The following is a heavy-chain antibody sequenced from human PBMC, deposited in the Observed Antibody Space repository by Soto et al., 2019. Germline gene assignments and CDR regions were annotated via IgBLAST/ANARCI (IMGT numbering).Heavy chain of an antibody. CDR1: GFRFSSYE. Sequence: GGPLRLSCAGSGFRFSSYEMNGGRQAPGKGLEWLSFILHSGDIIYYADSVKGRFTISRDNAKNLLYLHMNTLRVEDTAIYYCATRLSVSYGPLFDQWGQGTLVTVSS. V-gene: IGHV3-48*03. D-gene: IGHD3-16*01. CDR2: ILHSGDII. J-gene: IGHJ4*02. CDR3: ATRLSVSYGPLFDQ.